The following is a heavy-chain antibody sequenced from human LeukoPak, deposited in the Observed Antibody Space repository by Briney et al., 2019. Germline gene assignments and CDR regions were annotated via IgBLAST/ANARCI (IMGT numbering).Heavy chain of an antibody. CDR3: ARVQQQLVRSAFDI. CDR1: GGTFNNSA. Sequence: ASVKVSCKTSGGTFNNSAISWVRQAPGQGLEWMGWINPNSGGTNYAQKFQGRVTMTRDTSISTAYMELSRLRSDDTAVYYCARVQQQLVRSAFDIWGQGTMVTVSS. J-gene: IGHJ3*02. CDR2: INPNSGGT. D-gene: IGHD6-13*01. V-gene: IGHV1-2*02.